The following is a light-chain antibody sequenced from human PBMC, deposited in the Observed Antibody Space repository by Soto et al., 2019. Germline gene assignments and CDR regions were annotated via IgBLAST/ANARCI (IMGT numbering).Light chain of an antibody. CDR2: SNN. CDR3: AAWDDSLNGLV. J-gene: IGLJ2*01. CDR1: SSNIGSYN. V-gene: IGLV1-44*01. Sequence: QSVLTQPPSASGTPGQRVTISCSGSSSNIGSYNVNWYQQLPGTAPKLLIYSNNQRPSGVPDRFSGSKSGTSASLAISGLQSEDEADYYCAAWDDSLNGLVFGGGTKLTVL.